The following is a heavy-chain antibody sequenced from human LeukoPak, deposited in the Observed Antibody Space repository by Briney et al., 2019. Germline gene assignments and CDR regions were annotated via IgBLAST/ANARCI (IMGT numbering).Heavy chain of an antibody. J-gene: IGHJ3*02. CDR3: ARDSGYTGSDAFDI. CDR1: GFTVSSNY. D-gene: IGHD5-12*01. Sequence: PGGSLRLSCAASGFTVSSNYMSWVRQAPGKGLEWVSVIYSAGRTYYADSVKGRFTISRDNSKNTLYLQMDSLSTEATAVYYCARDSGYTGSDAFDIWGQGTMVTVSS. CDR2: IYSAGRT. V-gene: IGHV3-66*02.